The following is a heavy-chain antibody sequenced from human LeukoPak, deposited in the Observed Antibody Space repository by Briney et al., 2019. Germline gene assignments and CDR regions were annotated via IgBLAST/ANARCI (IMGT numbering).Heavy chain of an antibody. J-gene: IGHJ4*02. CDR1: GYTFTSYY. CDR2: INPSGGST. V-gene: IGHV1-46*01. CDR3: ARAQEDYFDY. Sequence: GASVKVSCKASGYTFTSYYMHWVRQAPGQGLEWMGIINPSGGSTSYAQKFQGRVTTTRDTSTSTVYMELSNLRSEDTAVYYCARAQEDYFDYWGQGTLVTVSS.